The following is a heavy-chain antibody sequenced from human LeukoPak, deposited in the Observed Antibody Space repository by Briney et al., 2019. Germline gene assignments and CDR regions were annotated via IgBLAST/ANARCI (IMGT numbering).Heavy chain of an antibody. CDR3: ASGYYYSVMDV. V-gene: IGHV3-74*01. CDR2: IDGDGSTT. CDR1: GFTFSDYW. J-gene: IGHJ6*02. Sequence: GGSLRLSCAASGFTFSDYWMHWLPQAPGKGLVWVSRIDGDGSTTTYADSVKGRFTISRDNVKNTLYLNMNSLRGDDTAVYYCASGYYYSVMDVWGQGTTVTVSS.